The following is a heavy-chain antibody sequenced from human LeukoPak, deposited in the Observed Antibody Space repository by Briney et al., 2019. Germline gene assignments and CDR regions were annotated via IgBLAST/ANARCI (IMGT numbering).Heavy chain of an antibody. V-gene: IGHV3-21*01. J-gene: IGHJ5*02. CDR1: GFTFSSYS. D-gene: IGHD4-17*01. Sequence: GGSLRLSCAASGFTFSSYSVNWVRQAPGKGLEWVSSISSSSSYIYYADSVKGRFTISRDNAKNSLYLQMNSLRAEDTAVYYCARAHDYENWFDPWGQGTLVTVSS. CDR3: ARAHDYENWFDP. CDR2: ISSSSSYI.